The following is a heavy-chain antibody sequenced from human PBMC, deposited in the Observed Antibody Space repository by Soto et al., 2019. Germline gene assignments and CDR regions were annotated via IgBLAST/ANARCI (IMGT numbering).Heavy chain of an antibody. CDR1: GFSLSTTGVA. D-gene: IGHD4-4*01. J-gene: IGHJ4*02. Sequence: QITLKESGPTLVKPTQTLTLTCTFSGFSLSTTGVAVGWIRQPPGKALDWLALIYWNDDKRYSPSLKSRLTITKATSKHQVVLTRTNRDPVDTDTYYCAPRPGYSNYPVLFDYWGQGTLVTVSS. V-gene: IGHV2-5*01. CDR3: APRPGYSNYPVLFDY. CDR2: IYWNDDK.